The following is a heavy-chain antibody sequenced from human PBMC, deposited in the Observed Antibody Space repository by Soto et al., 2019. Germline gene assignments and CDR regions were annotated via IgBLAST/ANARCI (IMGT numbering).Heavy chain of an antibody. V-gene: IGHV3-74*01. CDR2: INSDGSST. CDR1: GCTFSSYW. D-gene: IGHD6-6*01. J-gene: IGHJ4*02. Sequence: EVQLVESGGGLVQPGGSLRLSCAASGCTFSSYWMHWVRQAPGKGLVWVSRINSDGSSTSYADSVKGRFTISRDNAKNTLYLQMDSLRAEDTAVYYCARLAARTQRYFDYWGQGTLVTVSS. CDR3: ARLAARTQRYFDY.